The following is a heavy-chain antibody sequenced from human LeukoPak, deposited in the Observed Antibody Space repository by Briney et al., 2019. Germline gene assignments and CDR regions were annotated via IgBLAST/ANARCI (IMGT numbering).Heavy chain of an antibody. CDR3: ATRARPGYYYGMDV. CDR1: GLTVSNNF. CDR2: IYSGGTT. D-gene: IGHD6-6*01. J-gene: IGHJ6*02. V-gene: IGHV3-66*01. Sequence: QAGGSLRLSCAASGLTVSNNFMSWARQARGKGLEWVSIIYSGGTTYYGDSVKGRFTISRDNSKNTLYLQMNSLRAEDTAVYYCATRARPGYYYGMDVWGQGTTVTVSS.